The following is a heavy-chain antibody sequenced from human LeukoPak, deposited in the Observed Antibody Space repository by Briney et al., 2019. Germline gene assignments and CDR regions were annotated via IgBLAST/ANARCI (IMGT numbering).Heavy chain of an antibody. D-gene: IGHD6-19*01. CDR2: IYQSGST. CDR3: ARGKDVVYSSGWGYYYYMDV. J-gene: IGHJ6*03. V-gene: IGHV4-38-2*02. Sequence: PSETLSLTCTVSGYSIRSGYNWGWIRLSPGKGLEWLGSIYQSGSTYDNPSLKSRVTLSIDTSKNQFSLKLTSVTAADTAVYYCARGKDVVYSSGWGYYYYMDVWGKGTTVTISS. CDR1: GYSIRSGYN.